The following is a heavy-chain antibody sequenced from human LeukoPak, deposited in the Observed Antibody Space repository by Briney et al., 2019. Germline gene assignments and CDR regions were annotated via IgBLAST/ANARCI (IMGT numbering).Heavy chain of an antibody. J-gene: IGHJ4*02. Sequence: SETLSLTCAVSGVSISSSSYYWGSIRHPPGKGLEWIGRIYYSGRTYYNPSLKHRVTISVDTSKNQVSLKLSPGTAADTAVYYCARPYDSSGYWDYWGQGTRVSVSS. CDR3: ARPYDSSGYWDY. V-gene: IGHV4-39*01. CDR2: IYYSGRT. CDR1: GVSISSSSYY. D-gene: IGHD3-22*01.